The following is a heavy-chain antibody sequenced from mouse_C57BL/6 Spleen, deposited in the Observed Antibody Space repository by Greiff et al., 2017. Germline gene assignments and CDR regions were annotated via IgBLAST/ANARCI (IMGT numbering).Heavy chain of an antibody. CDR2: IDPSDSYT. D-gene: IGHD1-1*01. CDR3: ARNYGSSYGRYFDV. J-gene: IGHJ1*03. V-gene: IGHV1-69*01. Sequence: VQLQQPGAELVMPGASVKLSCKASGYTFTSYWMHWVKQRPGQGLEWIGEIDPSDSYTNYNQKFKGKSTLTVDKSSSTAYMQLSSLTSEDSAVYYCARNYGSSYGRYFDVWGTGTTVTVSS. CDR1: GYTFTSYW.